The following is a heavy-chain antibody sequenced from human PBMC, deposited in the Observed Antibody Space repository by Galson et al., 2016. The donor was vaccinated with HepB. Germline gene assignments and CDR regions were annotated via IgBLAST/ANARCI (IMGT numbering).Heavy chain of an antibody. CDR1: GFTFSRYT. CDR2: ISYDGSNK. Sequence: SLRLSCAASGFTFSRYTIHWVRQAPGKGLEWVAHISYDGSNKDYADSVKGRFTISRDNSQNTVYLQINSLRAEDTAVYYCAKVSADNYFDYWGQGTLVTVSS. CDR3: AKVSADNYFDY. J-gene: IGHJ4*02. V-gene: IGHV3-30-3*01. D-gene: IGHD6-19*01.